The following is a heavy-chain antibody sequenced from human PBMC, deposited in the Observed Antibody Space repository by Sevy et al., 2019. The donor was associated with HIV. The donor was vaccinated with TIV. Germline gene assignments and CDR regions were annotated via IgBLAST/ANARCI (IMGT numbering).Heavy chain of an antibody. V-gene: IGHV3-48*01. J-gene: IGHJ4*02. CDR1: GFTFSDHA. D-gene: IGHD6-13*01. CDR2: ISCRSGTI. Sequence: GGSLRLSCEGSGFTFSDHAMHWVRQAPGKGLEWVSYISCRSGTIYYAGSVKGRFTISRDNAKNTLSLQMNSLRAEDTAVYYCARGWYPRPFDYWGQGTLVTVSS. CDR3: ARGWYPRPFDY.